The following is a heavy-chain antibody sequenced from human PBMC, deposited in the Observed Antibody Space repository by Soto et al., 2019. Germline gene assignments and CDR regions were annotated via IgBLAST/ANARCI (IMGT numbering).Heavy chain of an antibody. CDR1: GGSISSSSYY. J-gene: IGHJ1*01. CDR2: TYYSGST. Sequence: QLQLQESGPGLVKPSETLSLTCTVSGGSISSSSYYWGWIRQPPGKGLEWIGSTYYSGSTYYNPFLKSRVTISGDTSKNQFSLKLSSVTSAATAVYYCARLRSVRYYTPEYFQHWGQGTLVTVSS. D-gene: IGHD1-26*01. V-gene: IGHV4-39*01. CDR3: ARLRSVRYYTPEYFQH.